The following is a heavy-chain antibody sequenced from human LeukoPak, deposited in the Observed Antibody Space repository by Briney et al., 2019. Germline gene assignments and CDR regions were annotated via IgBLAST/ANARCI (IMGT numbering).Heavy chain of an antibody. V-gene: IGHV3-30*02. CDR1: GFTFSHYG. J-gene: IGHJ4*02. D-gene: IGHD3-10*01. CDR3: AANPYGSGNYFFFDY. Sequence: PGRSLRLSCATSGFTFSHYGMHWVRQAPGKGLEWVASIQYDGSEKYYEDAVKGRFTISRDNSKNTLYLQMNSLRSEDTAVYYCAANPYGSGNYFFFDYWGQGTLVTVSS. CDR2: IQYDGSEK.